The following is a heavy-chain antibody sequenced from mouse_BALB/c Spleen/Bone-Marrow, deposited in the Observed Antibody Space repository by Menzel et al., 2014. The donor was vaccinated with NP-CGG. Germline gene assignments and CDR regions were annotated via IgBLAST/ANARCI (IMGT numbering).Heavy chain of an antibody. CDR3: ARSLGRFDY. CDR1: GDSITSGY. V-gene: IGHV3-8*02. CDR2: ISYTGNT. J-gene: IGHJ2*01. Sequence: EVKLVESGPSLVKPSQTLPLTCSVTGDSITSGYWNWIRKFPGNELEYMGYISYTGNTYYNPSLKSRISIARDTSKNQYYLQLHSVTTEDTATYFCARSLGRFDYWGQGATLTVSS. D-gene: IGHD4-1*01.